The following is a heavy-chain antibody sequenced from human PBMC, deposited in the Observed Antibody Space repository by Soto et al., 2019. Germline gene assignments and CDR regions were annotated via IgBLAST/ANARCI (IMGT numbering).Heavy chain of an antibody. CDR2: ITPIFGTT. D-gene: IGHD2-15*01. V-gene: IGHV1-69*06. J-gene: IGHJ5*02. CDR1: GGTFHSYG. CDR3: ARVGRVVVAAAPTFPWFDP. Sequence: QVQLVQSGAEVQKPGSSVIVSCKASGGTFHSYGISWVRQAPGQGLEWMGGITPIFGTTNYAQKFQARITIYADKSTTTAYMELSSLRSEDTAVYYCARVGRVVVAAAPTFPWFDPGGQGTPVTVSS.